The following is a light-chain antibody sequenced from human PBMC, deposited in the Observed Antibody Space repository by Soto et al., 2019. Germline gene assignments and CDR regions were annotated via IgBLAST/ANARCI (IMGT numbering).Light chain of an antibody. CDR3: SSYTSSSTYV. CDR2: EVS. CDR1: SSDVGSYNH. Sequence: QSALTQPPSVSGSPGQSVTISCTGTSSDVGSYNHVSWYQQPPGTAPKVMIYEVSNRPSGVPDRFSGSKSGNTATLTISGLQAEDEADDYCSSYTSSSTYVFRTGTKLTVL. J-gene: IGLJ1*01. V-gene: IGLV2-18*02.